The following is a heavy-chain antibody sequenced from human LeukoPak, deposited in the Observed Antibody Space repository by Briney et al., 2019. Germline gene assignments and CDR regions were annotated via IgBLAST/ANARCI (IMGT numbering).Heavy chain of an antibody. Sequence: ASVKVSCKASGGTFSSYAISWVRQAPGQGLEWMGGIIPIFGTANYAQKFQGRVTITADESTSTAYMELSSLRSEDTAVYYCARVMFPTVTTRWVRRPPDYYYYYGMDVWGQGTTVTISS. CDR1: GGTFSSYA. V-gene: IGHV1-69*13. D-gene: IGHD4-17*01. CDR2: IIPIFGTA. J-gene: IGHJ6*02. CDR3: ARVMFPTVTTRWVRRPPDYYYYYGMDV.